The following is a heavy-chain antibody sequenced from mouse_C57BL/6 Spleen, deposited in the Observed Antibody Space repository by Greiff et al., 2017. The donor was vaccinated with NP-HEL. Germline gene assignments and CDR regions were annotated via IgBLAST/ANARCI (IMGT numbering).Heavy chain of an antibody. D-gene: IGHD2-4*01. J-gene: IGHJ4*01. CDR1: GYSITSGYY. Sequence: EVKLQESGPGLVKPSQSLSLTCSVTGYSITSGYYWNWIRQFPGNKLEWMGYISYDGSNNYNPSLKNRITITRDTSKNQFVLKLNSVTTEDTATYYCARDYDYDGSCDAMDYWGQGTSVTVSS. CDR3: ARDYDYDGSCDAMDY. CDR2: ISYDGSN. V-gene: IGHV3-6*01.